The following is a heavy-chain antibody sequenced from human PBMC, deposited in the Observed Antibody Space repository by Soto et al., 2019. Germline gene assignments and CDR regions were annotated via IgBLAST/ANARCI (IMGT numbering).Heavy chain of an antibody. J-gene: IGHJ5*02. CDR3: VKGISPPVQISALDP. CDR1: GFSFRSYT. D-gene: IGHD6-6*01. CDR2: ISSNGDST. Sequence: GSLRLSCSSSGFSFRSYTMHWVRQAPGKGLEYVSAISSNGDSTYYVDSVRGRFIISRDNSKNTVHLQMGSLRTEDAAGYYCVKGISPPVQISALDPCGKGPLVNVSS. V-gene: IGHV3-64D*06.